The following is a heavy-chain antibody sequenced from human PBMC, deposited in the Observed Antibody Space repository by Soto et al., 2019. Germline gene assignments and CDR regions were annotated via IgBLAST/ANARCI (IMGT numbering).Heavy chain of an antibody. Sequence: LRLSCAASRFTFSDYYMSWIRQAPGKGLEWVSYISSSGSTIYYADSVKGRFTISRDNAKNSLYLQMNSLRAEDTAVYYCASPEGPLGANSYYYGMDVWGQGTTVTVSS. CDR1: RFTFSDYY. V-gene: IGHV3-11*01. J-gene: IGHJ6*02. D-gene: IGHD1-26*01. CDR3: ASPEGPLGANSYYYGMDV. CDR2: ISSSGSTI.